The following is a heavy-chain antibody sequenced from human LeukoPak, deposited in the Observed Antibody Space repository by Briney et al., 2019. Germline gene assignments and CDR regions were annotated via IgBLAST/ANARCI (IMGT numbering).Heavy chain of an antibody. J-gene: IGHJ4*02. V-gene: IGHV3-30*02. CDR1: GFTFSTYA. CDR2: MRSDGNNR. CDR3: AKVTGLSKYYSIDY. Sequence: GESLRLSCAMSGFTFSTYAMHWVRQAPGKGPGWVAFMRSDGNNRYYADSVKGRFTISRDNSKNTLYLQMNSLRPEDTAVYYCAKVTGLSKYYSIDYWGQGTLVTVSS. D-gene: IGHD2/OR15-2a*01.